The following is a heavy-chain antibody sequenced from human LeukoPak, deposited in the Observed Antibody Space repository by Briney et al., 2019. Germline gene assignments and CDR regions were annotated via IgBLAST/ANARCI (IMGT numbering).Heavy chain of an antibody. V-gene: IGHV3-23*01. J-gene: IGHJ5*01. CDR1: GFTFNIYA. CDR3: AKDLAIRGDS. Sequence: GGSLRLSCAASGFTFNIYAMSWFRQAPGKGLEWVSAILASGRGTHYSESVKGRFTISRDDSKNTLYLQMGSLRAEDTAVYFCAKDLAIRGDSWGQGTLVTVSS. CDR2: ILASGRGT.